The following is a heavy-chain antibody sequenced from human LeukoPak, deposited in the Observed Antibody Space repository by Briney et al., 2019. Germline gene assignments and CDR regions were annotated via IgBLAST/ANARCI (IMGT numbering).Heavy chain of an antibody. D-gene: IGHD6-19*01. Sequence: GGSLRLSCAASGFIFSDFDMSWVRQAPGKGLEWASAISHSGGSTYYADSVKGQFTISRDNSKNTLYLEMNSLRADDTAVYYCAKAVAVALDYWGQGTLVTVSS. V-gene: IGHV3-23*01. CDR3: AKAVAVALDY. CDR2: ISHSGGST. J-gene: IGHJ4*02. CDR1: GFIFSDFD.